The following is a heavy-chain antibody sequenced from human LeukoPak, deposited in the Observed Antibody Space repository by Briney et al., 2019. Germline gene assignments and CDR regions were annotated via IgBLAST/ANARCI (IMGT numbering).Heavy chain of an antibody. D-gene: IGHD6-13*01. CDR2: INPNSGGT. V-gene: IGHV1-2*02. Sequence: GASVKVSCKASGYTFTGYYMHWVRQAPGQGLEWMGWINPNSGGTNYAQKFQGRVTMTRDTSISTAYMELSRLRSDDTAVYYCATDTPAAAGRYYYYYMYVWGKGTTVTVSS. J-gene: IGHJ6*03. CDR1: GYTFTGYY. CDR3: ATDTPAAAGRYYYYYMYV.